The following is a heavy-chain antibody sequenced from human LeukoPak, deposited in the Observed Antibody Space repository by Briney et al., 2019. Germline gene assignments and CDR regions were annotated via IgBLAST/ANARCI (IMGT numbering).Heavy chain of an antibody. CDR1: GFTFSSYW. CDR3: ARGPPSYYDFWSGYSAGARKGYYFDY. D-gene: IGHD3-3*01. J-gene: IGHJ4*02. V-gene: IGHV3-7*01. Sequence: GGSLRLSCAASGFTFSSYWMSWVRQAPGKGLEWVANIKQDGSEKYYMDSVKGRFTISRDNAKNSLYLQMNSLRAEDTAVYYCARGPPSYYDFWSGYSAGARKGYYFDYRGQGTLVTVSS. CDR2: IKQDGSEK.